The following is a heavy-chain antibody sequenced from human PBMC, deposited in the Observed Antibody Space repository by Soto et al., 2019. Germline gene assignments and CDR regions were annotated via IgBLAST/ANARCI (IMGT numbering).Heavy chain of an antibody. D-gene: IGHD3-22*01. Sequence: SVKVSCKASGGTFSSYAISWVRQAPGQGLEWMGGIIPIFGTANYAQKFQGRVTITADESTSTAYMELSSLRSEDTAVYYCASPITMIVVPASDAFDIWGQGTMVTV. CDR2: IIPIFGTA. J-gene: IGHJ3*02. V-gene: IGHV1-69*13. CDR1: GGTFSSYA. CDR3: ASPITMIVVPASDAFDI.